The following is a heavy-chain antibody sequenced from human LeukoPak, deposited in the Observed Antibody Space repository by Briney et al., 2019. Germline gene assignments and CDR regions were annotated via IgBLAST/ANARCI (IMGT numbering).Heavy chain of an antibody. CDR2: IIPILGIA. D-gene: IGHD2-2*01. CDR3: ASSDCSSTSCYGFDY. J-gene: IGHJ4*02. CDR1: GGTFSSYA. Sequence: GSSVKVSCKASGGTFSSYAISWVRQAPGQGLEWMGRIIPILGIANYAQKFQGRVTITADKSTSTAYMELSSLRSEDTAVYYCASSDCSSTSCYGFDYWGQGTLVTVSS. V-gene: IGHV1-69*04.